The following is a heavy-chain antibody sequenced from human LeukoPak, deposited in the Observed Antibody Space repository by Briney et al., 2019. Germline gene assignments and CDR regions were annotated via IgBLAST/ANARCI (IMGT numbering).Heavy chain of an antibody. V-gene: IGHV3-30-3*01. CDR1: GFTFSNYP. CDR3: TKKGSSWYGGGWAY. J-gene: IGHJ4*02. D-gene: IGHD6-13*01. Sequence: GGSLRLSCAASGFTFSNYPMHCVRQAPGKGLEWLAVISSDGGTKYYADSVQGRFTVSRDNSQNTLSLQMNSLRPEDTAVFYCTKKGSSWYGGGWAYWGQGILVTVSS. CDR2: ISSDGGTK.